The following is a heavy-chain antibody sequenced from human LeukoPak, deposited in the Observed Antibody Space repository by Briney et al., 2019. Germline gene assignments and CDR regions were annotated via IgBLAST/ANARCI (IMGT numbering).Heavy chain of an antibody. CDR1: GGSISSSSYY. CDR2: NYYCGST. V-gene: IGHV4-39*07. D-gene: IGHD6-13*01. J-gene: IGHJ5*02. CDR3: ARDPPKYSSSWYNGNWFDP. Sequence: PSETLSLTCTVSGGSISSSSYYWGLIRQPPGKGLEWIGSNYYCGSTYYNPSLKSRVTISVDTSKNQFSLKLSSVTAADTAVYYCARDPPKYSSSWYNGNWFDPWGQGTLVTVSS.